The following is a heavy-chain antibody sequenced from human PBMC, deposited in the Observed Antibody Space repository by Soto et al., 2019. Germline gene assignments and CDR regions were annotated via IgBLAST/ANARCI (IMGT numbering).Heavy chain of an antibody. V-gene: IGHV3-15*01. CDR2: IKSKTDGGTT. CDR1: GFTVSNAC. J-gene: IGHJ6*02. Sequence: XVSLRLACAACGFTVSNACMSWVRQAPGKGLEWVGRIKSKTDGGTTDYAAPVKGRFTISRDDSKNTLYLQMNSLKTEDTAVYYCCYDSSGYYYNYYYGMEVWGQGTTVTV. D-gene: IGHD3-22*01. CDR3: CYDSSGYYYNYYYGMEV.